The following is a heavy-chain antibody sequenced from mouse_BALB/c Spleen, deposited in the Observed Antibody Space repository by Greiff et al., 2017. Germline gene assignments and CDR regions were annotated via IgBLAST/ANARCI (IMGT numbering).Heavy chain of an antibody. CDR3: ARDLYGNYGFAY. Sequence: EVQGVESGGDLVKPGGSLKLSCAASGFTFSSYGMSWVRQTPDKRLEWVATISSGGSYTYYPDSVKGRFTISRDNAKNTLYLQMSSLKSEDTAMYYCARDLYGNYGFAYWGQGTLVTVSA. CDR1: GFTFSSYG. V-gene: IGHV5-6*01. CDR2: ISSGGSYT. J-gene: IGHJ3*01. D-gene: IGHD2-1*01.